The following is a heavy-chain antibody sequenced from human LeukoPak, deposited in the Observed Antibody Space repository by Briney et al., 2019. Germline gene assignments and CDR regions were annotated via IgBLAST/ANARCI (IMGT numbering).Heavy chain of an antibody. CDR2: MTEDGNNE. J-gene: IGHJ4*02. D-gene: IGHD2-15*01. CDR3: TRGLHDY. V-gene: IGHV3-7*01. Sequence: GGSLRLSCAASAFTISGYWMNWVRQAPGKGLEWVASMTEDGNNEFYVDSVKGRFTISGDNAKNSLYLQTNSLRADDTAAYYCTRGLHDYWGQGTLVTVS. CDR1: AFTISGYW.